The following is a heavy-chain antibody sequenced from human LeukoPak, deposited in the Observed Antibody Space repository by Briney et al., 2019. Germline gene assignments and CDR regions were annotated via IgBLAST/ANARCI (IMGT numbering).Heavy chain of an antibody. CDR2: IYYSGST. CDR3: ARLPLYGSGSYSGYGMDV. CDR1: GGSISSYY. D-gene: IGHD3-10*01. Sequence: SETLSLTCTVSGGSISSYYWSWIRQPPGKGLEWIGYIYYSGSTNYNPSLKSRVAISVDTSKNQFSLKLSSVTAADTAVYYCARLPLYGSGSYSGYGMDVWGQGTTVTVSS. V-gene: IGHV4-59*08. J-gene: IGHJ6*02.